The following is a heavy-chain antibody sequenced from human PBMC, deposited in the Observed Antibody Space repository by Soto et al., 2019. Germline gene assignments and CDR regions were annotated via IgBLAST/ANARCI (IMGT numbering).Heavy chain of an antibody. Sequence: PSGTLALTCTVSGASISSGDYSWSWIPQYPGQGLEWIGDIYYTGTTNYNPSLKSRLTISVDTSKNQLSLKLTSVTAADTAVYYCAKKGYWSNSSCFVGNNWCDPWGQGTRVP. D-gene: IGHD2-2*01. CDR3: AKKGYWSNSSCFVGNNWCDP. CDR2: IYYTGTT. V-gene: IGHV4-31*03. J-gene: IGHJ5*02. CDR1: GASISSGDYS.